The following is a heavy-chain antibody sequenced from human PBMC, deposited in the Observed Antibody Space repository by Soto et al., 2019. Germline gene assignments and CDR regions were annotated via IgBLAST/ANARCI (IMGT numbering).Heavy chain of an antibody. Sequence: SETLSLTCTVSGDSISSDDYYWSWVRQTPGKGLEWIGYSRYSGFTYFTPSLKSRITISIDTSNNQFSLRLTSVTAADTGVYYCATEQTTRITNFYWGQGIPVTVSS. J-gene: IGHJ4*02. CDR2: SRYSGFT. D-gene: IGHD4-4*01. V-gene: IGHV4-30-4*01. CDR1: GDSISSDDYY. CDR3: ATEQTTRITNFY.